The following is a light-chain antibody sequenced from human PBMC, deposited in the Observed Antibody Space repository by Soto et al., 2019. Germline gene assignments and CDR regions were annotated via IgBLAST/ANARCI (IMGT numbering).Light chain of an antibody. CDR2: GNS. V-gene: IGLV1-40*01. J-gene: IGLJ1*01. CDR3: CSYAGSPPYV. CDR1: SSNIGAGYD. Sequence: QSVLTQPPSVSGAPGQRVTISCTESSSNIGAGYDVHWYQQLPGTAPKLLIYGNSNRPSGVPDRFSGSKSGTSASLAITGLQAEDEADYYCCSYAGSPPYVFGTGTKLTVL.